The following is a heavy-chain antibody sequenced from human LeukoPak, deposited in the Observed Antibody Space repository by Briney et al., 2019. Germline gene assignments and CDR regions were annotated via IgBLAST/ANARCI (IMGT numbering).Heavy chain of an antibody. D-gene: IGHD5-12*01. Sequence: SETLSLTCAVSGGPITSVNWWTWVRQPPGKGLEWIGEIYHSGTTNYNPSLKSRVTISVDESRNQFSLKLSSVTAADTAVYYCARDPGGGYKDDALDIWGQGTMVIVSS. V-gene: IGHV4-4*02. CDR3: ARDPGGGYKDDALDI. CDR2: IYHSGTT. CDR1: GGPITSVNW. J-gene: IGHJ3*02.